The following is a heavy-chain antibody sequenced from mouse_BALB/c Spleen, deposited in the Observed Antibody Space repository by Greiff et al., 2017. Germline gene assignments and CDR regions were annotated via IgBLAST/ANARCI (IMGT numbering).Heavy chain of an antibody. Sequence: EVQLQQSGPELVKPGASVKISCKASGYTFTDYNMHWVKQSHGKSLEWIGYIYPYNGGTGYNQKFKSKATLTVDNSSSTAYMELRSLTSEDSAVYYCARRGPDWYFDVWGAGTTVTVSS. CDR2: IYPYNGGT. CDR1: GYTFTDYN. CDR3: ARRGPDWYFDV. J-gene: IGHJ1*01. V-gene: IGHV1S29*02.